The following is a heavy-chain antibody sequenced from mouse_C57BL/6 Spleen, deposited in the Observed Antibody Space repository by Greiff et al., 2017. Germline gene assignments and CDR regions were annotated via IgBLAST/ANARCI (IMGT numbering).Heavy chain of an antibody. V-gene: IGHV1-81*01. CDR2: IYPRSGNT. J-gene: IGHJ3*01. CDR3: AREGLPSWFAY. Sequence: QVQLQQSGAELARPGASVKLSCKASGYTFTSYGISWVKQRTGQGLEWIGEIYPRSGNTYYNEKFKGKATLTADKSSSTAYMELRSLTSEDSAVYFCAREGLPSWFAYWGQGTLVTVSA. D-gene: IGHD3-1*01. CDR1: GYTFTSYG.